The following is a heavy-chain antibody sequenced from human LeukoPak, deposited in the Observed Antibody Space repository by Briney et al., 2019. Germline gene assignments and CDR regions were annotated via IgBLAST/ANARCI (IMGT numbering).Heavy chain of an antibody. Sequence: PGGSLRLSCAASGFTFSNYVMTWVRQAPGKGLEWVSAISGSGGSTFYADSVKGRFTISRDNAKNSLYLQMNSLRAEDTAVYYCARHDLSSGYTFDIWGQGTMVTVSS. V-gene: IGHV3-23*01. CDR1: GFTFSNYV. D-gene: IGHD3-22*01. CDR3: ARHDLSSGYTFDI. CDR2: ISGSGGST. J-gene: IGHJ3*02.